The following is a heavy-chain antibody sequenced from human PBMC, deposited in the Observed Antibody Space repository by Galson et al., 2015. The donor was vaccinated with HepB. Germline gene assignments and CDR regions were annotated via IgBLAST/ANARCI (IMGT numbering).Heavy chain of an antibody. CDR3: TTNFLGHSKPYDYGDYAAGYYYYYGMDV. V-gene: IGHV3-15*01. CDR1: GFTFSNAW. CDR2: IKSKTDGGTA. Sequence: SLRLSCAASGFTFSNAWMSWVRQAPGKGLEWVGRIKSKTDGGTADYAAPVKGRFTISRDDSKNTLYLQMNSLKTEDTAVYYCTTNFLGHSKPYDYGDYAAGYYYYYGMDVWGQGTTVTVSS. D-gene: IGHD4-17*01. J-gene: IGHJ6*02.